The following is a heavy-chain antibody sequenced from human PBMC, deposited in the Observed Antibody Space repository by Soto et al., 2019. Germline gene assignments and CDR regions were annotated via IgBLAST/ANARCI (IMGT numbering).Heavy chain of an antibody. J-gene: IGHJ4*02. CDR1: GYTFTSYT. V-gene: IGHV1-3*01. CDR3: ARGAIVGATTGFLCYFEY. Sequence: GASVKVSCKASGYTFTSYTVHWVRQAPGQRLEWMGWINAGNGNTKYSQKFRGRVTITRDTSASTVYMELSSLSSEDTAVYYCARGAIVGATTGFLCYFEYWCQGTLVTVSS. CDR2: INAGNGNT. D-gene: IGHD1-26*01.